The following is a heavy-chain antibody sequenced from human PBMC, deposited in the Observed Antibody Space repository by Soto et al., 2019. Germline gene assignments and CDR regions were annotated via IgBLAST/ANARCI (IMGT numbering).Heavy chain of an antibody. D-gene: IGHD2-21*02. Sequence: PGGSLRLSCAASGFTFSNYAVTWVRQAPGKGLEWVSTISGSGGSTYYADYVKGRFTISRDNSKNTLYLKMNSLRAEDTALYYCARDLKVTHNVYGMDVWGQGTTVTVSS. CDR3: ARDLKVTHNVYGMDV. CDR1: GFTFSNYA. J-gene: IGHJ6*02. V-gene: IGHV3-23*01. CDR2: ISGSGGST.